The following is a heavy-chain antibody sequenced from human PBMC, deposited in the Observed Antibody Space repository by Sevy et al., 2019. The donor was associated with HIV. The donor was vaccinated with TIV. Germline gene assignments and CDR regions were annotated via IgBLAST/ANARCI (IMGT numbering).Heavy chain of an antibody. D-gene: IGHD2-15*01. CDR3: ARGGHLSLDAFDV. J-gene: IGHJ3*01. CDR2: LFPGNSDV. Sequence: GESLKISCQASGYSFTAHWIGWVRQMPGKGLEWMGILFPGNSDVRSFQGQVTVSVDRSTNTAYLQGGRLTASDSAIYYCARGGHLSLDAFDVWGIGTMVTVSS. V-gene: IGHV5-51*01. CDR1: GYSFTAHW.